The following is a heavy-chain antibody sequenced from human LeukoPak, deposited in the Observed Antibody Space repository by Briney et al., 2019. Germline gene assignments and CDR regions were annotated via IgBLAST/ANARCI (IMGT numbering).Heavy chain of an antibody. V-gene: IGHV4-61*02. CDR2: IYTNGST. CDR1: GGSISSGSYY. Sequence: SETLSLTCTVSGGSISSGSYYWSWIRQPAGKGLEWIGRIYTNGSTNYNPSLKSRVTISVDTSKNQFSLKLSSVTAADTAVYYCARESLFSPNGNWFDPWGQGTLVTVSS. CDR3: ARESLFSPNGNWFDP. J-gene: IGHJ5*02.